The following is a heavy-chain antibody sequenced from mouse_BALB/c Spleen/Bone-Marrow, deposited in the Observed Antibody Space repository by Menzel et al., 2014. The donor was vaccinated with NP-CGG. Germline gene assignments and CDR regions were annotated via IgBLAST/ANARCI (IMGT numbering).Heavy chain of an antibody. V-gene: IGHV1-14*01. CDR3: ARPRQLRLPYYFDY. J-gene: IGHJ2*01. CDR1: GYTFTSYV. D-gene: IGHD3-2*02. Sequence: EVKVVESGPELVKPGASVKMSCKASGYTFTSYVMHWVKQKPGQGLEWIGYINPYNDGTKYNEKFKGKATLTSDKSSSTAYMELSSLTSEDSAVYYCARPRQLRLPYYFDYWGQGTTLTVSS. CDR2: INPYNDGT.